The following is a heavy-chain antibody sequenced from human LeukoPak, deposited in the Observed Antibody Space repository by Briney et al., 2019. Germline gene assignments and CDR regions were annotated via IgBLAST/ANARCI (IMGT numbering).Heavy chain of an antibody. CDR3: AISGYYSYGQNYYYYMDV. D-gene: IGHD5-18*01. Sequence: SVKVSCKASGGSFSTYAISWVRQAPGQGLEWMGGIIPIFGTTNYAQKFQGRVTITADESTSTAYMELSSLRSEDTAVYYCAISGYYSYGQNYYYYMDVWGKGTTVTISS. CDR1: GGSFSTYA. CDR2: IIPIFGTT. J-gene: IGHJ6*03. V-gene: IGHV1-69*13.